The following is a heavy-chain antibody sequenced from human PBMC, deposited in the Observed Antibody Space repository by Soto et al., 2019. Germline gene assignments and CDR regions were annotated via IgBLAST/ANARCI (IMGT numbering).Heavy chain of an antibody. J-gene: IGHJ3*02. CDR2: IYTSGST. CDR1: GGSISSYY. CDR3: ASAGITVTTLWRAFDI. Sequence: SETLSLTCTVSGGSISSYYWSWVRQPAGKGLEWIGRIYTSGSTKYNPSLKSRVTMSVDTSKNQFSLKLSSVTAADTAVYYCASAGITVTTLWRAFDIWGQGTMVTVSS. V-gene: IGHV4-4*07. D-gene: IGHD4-17*01.